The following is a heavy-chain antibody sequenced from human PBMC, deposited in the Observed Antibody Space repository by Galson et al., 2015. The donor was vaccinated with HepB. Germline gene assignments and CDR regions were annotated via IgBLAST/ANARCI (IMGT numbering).Heavy chain of an antibody. Sequence: SLRLSCAASGFTFSSYSMNWVRQAPGKGLEWVSLISSSSSYIYYADSVKGRFTISRDNANNSLYLQMNSLRAEDTAVYYCARDLGFFDWLLVDAFDTWGQGTLVTFSS. J-gene: IGHJ3*02. CDR3: ARDLGFFDWLLVDAFDT. CDR2: ISSSSSYI. CDR1: GFTFSSYS. V-gene: IGHV3-21*01. D-gene: IGHD3-9*01.